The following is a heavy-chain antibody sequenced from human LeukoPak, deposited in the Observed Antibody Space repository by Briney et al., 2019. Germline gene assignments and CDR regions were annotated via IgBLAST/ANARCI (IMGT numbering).Heavy chain of an antibody. Sequence: SETLSLTCTVSGGSISSYYWSWIRQPPGKGLEGIGYIYYSGSTNYNPSLKSRVTISVDTSKNQFSLKLSSVTAADTAVYYCARHVTNYYGSGRPDYFDYWGQGTLVTVSS. CDR3: ARHVTNYYGSGRPDYFDY. D-gene: IGHD3-10*01. J-gene: IGHJ4*02. V-gene: IGHV4-59*01. CDR2: IYYSGST. CDR1: GGSISSYY.